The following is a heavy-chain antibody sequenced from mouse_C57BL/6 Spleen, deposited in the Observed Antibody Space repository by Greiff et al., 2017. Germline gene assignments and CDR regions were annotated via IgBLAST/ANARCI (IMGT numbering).Heavy chain of an antibody. J-gene: IGHJ4*01. D-gene: IGHD2-4*01. V-gene: IGHV5-9-1*02. Sequence: EVKLVESGEGLVKPGGSLKLSCAASGFTFSSYAMSWVRQTPEKRLEWVAYISSGGDYIYYADTVKGRFTISRDNARNTLYLQMSSLKSEDTAMYYCTKAGDYDGYAMDYWGQGTSVTVSS. CDR3: TKAGDYDGYAMDY. CDR2: ISSGGDYI. CDR1: GFTFSSYA.